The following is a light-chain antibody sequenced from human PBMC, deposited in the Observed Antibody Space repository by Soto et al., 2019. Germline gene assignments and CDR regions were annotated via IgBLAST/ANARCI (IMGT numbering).Light chain of an antibody. J-gene: IGKJ2*01. CDR2: AAS. Sequence: AIRMTQSPSSFSASTGDRVTITCLASQGISSYLAWYQQKPGKAPQLLIYAASTLQSGVPSRFSGSGSGTDFTLTISCLQSEDFATYYCQQYYSYPHTFGQGTKLEIK. CDR1: QGISSY. V-gene: IGKV1-8*01. CDR3: QQYYSYPHT.